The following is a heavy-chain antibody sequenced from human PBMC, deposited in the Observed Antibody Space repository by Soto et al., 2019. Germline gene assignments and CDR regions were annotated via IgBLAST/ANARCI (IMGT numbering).Heavy chain of an antibody. D-gene: IGHD4-4*01. CDR3: ARDTRGTVTTSPDY. Sequence: QVQLVESGGGVVQPGRSLRLSCAASGFTFSSYGMHWVRQAPGKGLEWVEVIWYDGSNKYYADSVKGRFTISRDNSKNKLYLQMNSLRAEDTAVYYCARDTRGTVTTSPDYWGQGTLVTVSS. CDR2: IWYDGSNK. V-gene: IGHV3-33*01. J-gene: IGHJ4*02. CDR1: GFTFSSYG.